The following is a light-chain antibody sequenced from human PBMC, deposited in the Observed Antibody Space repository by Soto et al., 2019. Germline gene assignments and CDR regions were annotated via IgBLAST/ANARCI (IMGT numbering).Light chain of an antibody. CDR1: SSDIGGYYS. J-gene: IGLJ3*02. CDR2: EDN. Sequence: QSALTQPPSASGSPGQSVTISCTGSSSDIGGYYSVSWYQQHPGKAPKLIIYEDNKRPSGVPYRFSASKSGNTASLTVSGLQAEDEADYYCNSDGGNDGGVFGGGTKVTVL. CDR3: NSDGGNDGGV. V-gene: IGLV2-8*01.